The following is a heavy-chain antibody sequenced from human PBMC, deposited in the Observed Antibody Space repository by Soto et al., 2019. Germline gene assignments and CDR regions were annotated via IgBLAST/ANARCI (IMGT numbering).Heavy chain of an antibody. CDR1: GFTFSTYD. CDR2: ISVSGNII. Sequence: GGSLRLSCAASGFTFSTYDFNWVRQAPGRGLEWISYISVSGNIIKYADSVKGRFTIARDNAENSLHLHMSSLRVDDTAVYFCVRDTMRASAAASLDYWGQGTQVTVSS. V-gene: IGHV3-48*03. D-gene: IGHD6-13*01. CDR3: VRDTMRASAAASLDY. J-gene: IGHJ4*02.